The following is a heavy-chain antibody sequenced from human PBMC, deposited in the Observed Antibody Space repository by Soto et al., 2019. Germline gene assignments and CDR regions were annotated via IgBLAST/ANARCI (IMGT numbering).Heavy chain of an antibody. CDR3: ARNYYGSGSYYTLYYFDY. CDR2: IYYSGST. CDR1: GGSISSGGYY. Sequence: LSETLSLTCTVSGGSISSGGYYWSWIRQHPGKGLEWIGYIYYSGSTYYNPSLKSRVTISVDTSKNQFSLKLSSVTAADTAVYYCARNYYGSGSYYTLYYFDYWGQGTLVTVSS. D-gene: IGHD3-10*01. J-gene: IGHJ4*02. V-gene: IGHV4-31*03.